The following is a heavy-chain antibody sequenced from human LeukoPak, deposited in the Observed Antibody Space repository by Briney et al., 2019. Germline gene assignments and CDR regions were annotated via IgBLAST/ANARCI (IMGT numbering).Heavy chain of an antibody. J-gene: IGHJ5*02. CDR3: ARGRRIVVVPAAYGP. CDR1: VGSFSGYY. Sequence: PSETLSLTCAVYVGSFSGYYWSWIRQPPGKGLEWIGEINHSGSTNYNPSLKSRVTISVDTSKNQFSLKLSSVTAADTAVYYCARGRRIVVVPAAYGPWGQGTLVTVSS. D-gene: IGHD2-2*01. V-gene: IGHV4-34*01. CDR2: INHSGST.